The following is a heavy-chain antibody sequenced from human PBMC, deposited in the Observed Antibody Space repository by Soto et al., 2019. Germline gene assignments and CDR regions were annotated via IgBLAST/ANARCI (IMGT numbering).Heavy chain of an antibody. V-gene: IGHV4-34*01. J-gene: IGHJ5*02. Sequence: SETLSLTCAVYGESFIGYYWTWIRQPPGKGLEWIGEINHRGSANYNPSLKSRVTISVDTSNNQFSLKLSSVTAADTSVYYCASTDIVTTNCFDPWGQGTLVTVSS. CDR3: ASTDIVTTNCFDP. D-gene: IGHD5-12*01. CDR2: INHRGSA. CDR1: GESFIGYY.